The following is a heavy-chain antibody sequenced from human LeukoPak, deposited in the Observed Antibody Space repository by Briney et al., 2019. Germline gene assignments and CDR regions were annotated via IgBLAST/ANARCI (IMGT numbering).Heavy chain of an antibody. Sequence: GGSLRLSCVGSGFTFSSYAMSWVRQAPGKGLELVSTISGSGGGTYYADSVKGRFTISRDNSKNMLYLQMNSLRAEDTAVYFCAKDQWYCSSTDCYGIFDCWGQGTLVIVSS. CDR3: AKDQWYCSSTDCYGIFDC. CDR2: ISGSGGGT. V-gene: IGHV3-23*01. D-gene: IGHD2-2*01. J-gene: IGHJ4*02. CDR1: GFTFSSYA.